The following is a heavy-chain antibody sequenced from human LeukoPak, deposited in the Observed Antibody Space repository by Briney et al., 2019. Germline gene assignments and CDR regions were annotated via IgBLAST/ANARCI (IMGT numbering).Heavy chain of an antibody. J-gene: IGHJ4*02. V-gene: IGHV3-11*01. D-gene: IGHD3-22*01. CDR2: ICDSGRTI. Sequence: GGSLRLSCAASGFTFSDYYMSWIRQAPGKGLEWISYICDSGRTIYYADSVKGRFTVSRDNAKNSVYLQMNNLGAEDTAVYYCARDRLGDYDHSGYYDKWGQGTLVTVSS. CDR1: GFTFSDYY. CDR3: ARDRLGDYDHSGYYDK.